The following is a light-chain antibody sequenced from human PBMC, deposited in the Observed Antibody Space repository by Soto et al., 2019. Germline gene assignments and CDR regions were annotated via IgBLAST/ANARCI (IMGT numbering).Light chain of an antibody. CDR3: SSYRSSRAYV. J-gene: IGLJ1*01. V-gene: IGLV2-14*01. CDR2: EVS. CDR1: SSDVGGYNY. Sequence: QSVLTQPASVSGSPGQSITISCTGTSSDVGGYNYVSWYQQQSGKAPKLMIHEVSNRPSGVSNRFSGSKSGNTASLTISGLQAEDEADYYCSSYRSSRAYVLGIGTKVTV.